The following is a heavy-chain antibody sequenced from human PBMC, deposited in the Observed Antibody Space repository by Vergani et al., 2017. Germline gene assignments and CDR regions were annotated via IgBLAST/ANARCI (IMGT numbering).Heavy chain of an antibody. D-gene: IGHD3-3*01. CDR1: GFTFCSYA. CDR3: AKVEWGDTNYFDC. J-gene: IGHJ4*01. CDR2: ISGSGGST. Sequence: EVQLLESGGGLVQPGGSLKLSCSASGFTFCSYAMSWVRQAPGKGQEWVSAISGSGGSTYYADPVKGRFTISRENSNNKQYLKKNSLRAEDTAVYYCAKVEWGDTNYFDCW. V-gene: IGHV3-23*01.